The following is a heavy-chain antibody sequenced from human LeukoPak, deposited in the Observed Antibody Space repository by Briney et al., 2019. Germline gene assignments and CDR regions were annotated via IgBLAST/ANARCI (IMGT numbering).Heavy chain of an antibody. Sequence: SETLSLTCTVSGGSISSSSYYWGWIRQPPGKGLEWIGSIYYSGTTYYNPSLKSRVTISVDTSKSQVSLKLSSVTAADTAVYYCASRTTVVTPGFDYWGQGTLVTVSS. CDR3: ASRTTVVTPGFDY. CDR2: IYYSGTT. J-gene: IGHJ4*02. CDR1: GGSISSSSYY. V-gene: IGHV4-39*07. D-gene: IGHD4-23*01.